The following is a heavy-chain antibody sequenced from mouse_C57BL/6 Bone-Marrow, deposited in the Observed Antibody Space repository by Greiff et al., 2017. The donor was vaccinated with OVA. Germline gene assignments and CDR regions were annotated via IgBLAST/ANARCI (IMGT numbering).Heavy chain of an antibody. Sequence: VQLKESGGDLVKPGGSLKLSCAASGFTFSSYGMSWVRQTPDKRLEWVATISSGGSYTYYPDSVKGRFTISRDNAKNTLYLQMSSLKSEDTAMYYCARRFITTVVADDYWGQGTTLTVSS. J-gene: IGHJ2*01. CDR2: ISSGGSYT. V-gene: IGHV5-6*01. CDR1: GFTFSSYG. CDR3: ARRFITTVVADDY. D-gene: IGHD1-1*01.